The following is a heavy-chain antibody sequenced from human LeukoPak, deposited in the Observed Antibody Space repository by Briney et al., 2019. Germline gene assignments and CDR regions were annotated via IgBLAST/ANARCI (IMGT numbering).Heavy chain of an antibody. D-gene: IGHD3-16*01. CDR3: ARDSYDYVWGSYGAFDI. Sequence: SETLSLTCAVYGGSFSNNYWSWIRQPPGKGLEWIGEINHSGSTSYKPSLKSRVTMSVDTSKNQFSLKLSSVTAADTAVYYCARDSYDYVWGSYGAFDIWGQGTLVTVSS. CDR2: INHSGST. CDR1: GGSFSNNY. J-gene: IGHJ4*02. V-gene: IGHV4-34*01.